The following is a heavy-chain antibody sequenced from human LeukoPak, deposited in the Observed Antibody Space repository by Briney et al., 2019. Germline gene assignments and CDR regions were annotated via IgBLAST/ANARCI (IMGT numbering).Heavy chain of an antibody. CDR3: AKMVHTEQWLVPFDY. V-gene: IGHV3-23*01. J-gene: IGHJ4*02. CDR2: ISGSGGST. CDR1: GFTFSNFA. Sequence: PGESLRLSCAASGFTFSNFAMNWARQAPGKGLEWVSTISGSGGSTYYADSVKGRFTISRDNSKNTLYLQMNSLRAEDTAVYYCAKMVHTEQWLVPFDYWGQGTLVTVSS. D-gene: IGHD6-19*01.